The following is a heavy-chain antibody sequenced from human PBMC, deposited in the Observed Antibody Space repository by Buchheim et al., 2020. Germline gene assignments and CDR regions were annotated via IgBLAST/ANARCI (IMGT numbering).Heavy chain of an antibody. V-gene: IGHV3-48*02. CDR3: ARSGGWELAGLDC. CDR2: IDGSSSNL. D-gene: IGHD1-26*01. CDR1: GFVLRSNA. Sequence: EVQLLESGGGSVQPGGSLRLSCAASGFVLRSNAMNWVRQAPGKGLEWVSYIDGSSSNLYYTDSVKGRFTISRDNAKNSLYLQMNSLRDEDTAVYYCARSGGWELAGLDCWGQGTL. J-gene: IGHJ4*02.